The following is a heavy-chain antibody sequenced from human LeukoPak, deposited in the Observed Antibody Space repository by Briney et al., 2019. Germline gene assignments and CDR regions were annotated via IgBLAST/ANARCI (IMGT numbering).Heavy chain of an antibody. CDR3: TTDPAGYDFWSGYQILFDY. V-gene: IGHV3-53*01. J-gene: IGHJ4*02. D-gene: IGHD3-3*01. Sequence: GGSLRLSCAASGFTVSSNYMSWVRQAPEKGLEWVSVIYSGGSTYYPDSVKGRFTISRDNSKNTLYLQMNSLRAEDTAVYYCTTDPAGYDFWSGYQILFDYWGQGTLVTVSS. CDR2: IYSGGST. CDR1: GFTVSSNY.